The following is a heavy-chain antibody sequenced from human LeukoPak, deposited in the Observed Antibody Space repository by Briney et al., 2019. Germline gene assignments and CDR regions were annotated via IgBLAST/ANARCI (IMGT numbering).Heavy chain of an antibody. D-gene: IGHD6-6*01. Sequence: TGGSLRLSCAASGFTFSTYSMHWVRQAPGKGLEWVAVISYDGSNKYYADSVKGRFTISRDNSKNTLYLQMNSLRAEDTAVYYCARDRSKGQLEDEIDYWGQGTLVTVSS. CDR3: ARDRSKGQLEDEIDY. V-gene: IGHV3-30-3*01. CDR2: ISYDGSNK. J-gene: IGHJ4*02. CDR1: GFTFSTYS.